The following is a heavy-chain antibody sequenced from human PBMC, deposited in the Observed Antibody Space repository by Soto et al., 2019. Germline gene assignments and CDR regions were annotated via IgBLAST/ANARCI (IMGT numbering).Heavy chain of an antibody. V-gene: IGHV3-74*01. CDR3: ARGDCVGGSCYSLEGYFDYYMDV. D-gene: IGHD2-15*01. CDR2: INSDGSVS. CDR1: GFTFSNYW. Sequence: EVKLVESGGGLVQPGGSLRLSCAASGFTFSNYWMYWVRQAPGQGLVWVSRINSDGSVSRYADSVKGRLTISRDTVKNTLYLQMNSVSVEDPAVYYGARGDCVGGSCYSLEGYFDYYMDVWGKGTTVTVFS. J-gene: IGHJ6*03.